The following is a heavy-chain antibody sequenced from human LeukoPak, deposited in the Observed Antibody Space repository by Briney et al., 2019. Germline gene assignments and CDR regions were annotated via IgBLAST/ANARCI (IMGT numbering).Heavy chain of an antibody. CDR2: IKQDGSEK. D-gene: IGHD1-26*01. Sequence: GGSLRLSCAASGFTFSSYYMSWVRQAPGKGLEWVANIKQDGSEKYYVDSVKGRFTMSRDNAKNSLYLQMNSLRAEDTAVYYCARVQWELRGVGSYFEYWGQGALVTVSS. CDR1: GFTFSSYY. CDR3: ARVQWELRGVGSYFEY. V-gene: IGHV3-7*01. J-gene: IGHJ4*02.